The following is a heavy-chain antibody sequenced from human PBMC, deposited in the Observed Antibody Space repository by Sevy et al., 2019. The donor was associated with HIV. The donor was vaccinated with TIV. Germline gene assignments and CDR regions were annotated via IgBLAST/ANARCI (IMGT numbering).Heavy chain of an antibody. D-gene: IGHD1-26*01. CDR3: ARDLFSGSYYENY. CDR2: IKQDGSDK. CDR1: GFTLSNYW. J-gene: IGHJ4*02. Sequence: GGSLRLSCAASGFTLSNYWMSWFRQAPGKGLEWVANIKQDGSDKYYVDSVKGRFTISRDNAKNSLYLQMNSLRAEDTAVYYCARDLFSGSYYENYWGQGTLVTVSS. V-gene: IGHV3-7*01.